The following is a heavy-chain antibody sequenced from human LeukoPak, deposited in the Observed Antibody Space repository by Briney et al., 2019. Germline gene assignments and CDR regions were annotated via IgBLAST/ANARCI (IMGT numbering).Heavy chain of an antibody. D-gene: IGHD6-13*01. V-gene: IGHV3-20*04. CDR3: TRGKAAAAY. CDR1: GFTFDNYG. CDR2: VNWNGGST. Sequence: GGSLRLSCAASGFTFDNYGMTWVRQVPGKGLEWVSGVNWNGGSTGYADSVKGRFTISRDNAKNSLYLQMNSLRAEDTAVYYCTRGKAAAAYWGQGTLVTVSS. J-gene: IGHJ4*02.